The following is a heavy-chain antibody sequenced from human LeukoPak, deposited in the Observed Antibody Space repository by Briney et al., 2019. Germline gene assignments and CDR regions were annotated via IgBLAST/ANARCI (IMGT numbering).Heavy chain of an antibody. CDR1: GFTFSSYA. CDR3: AREVGALDY. CDR2: ISYDGSNK. Sequence: GRSLRLSCAASGFTFSSYAMHWVRQAPGKGLEWVAVISYDGSNKCYADSVKGRFTISRDNSKNTLYLQMNSLRAEDTAVYYCAREVGALDYWGQGTLVTVSS. D-gene: IGHD1-26*01. V-gene: IGHV3-30-3*01. J-gene: IGHJ4*02.